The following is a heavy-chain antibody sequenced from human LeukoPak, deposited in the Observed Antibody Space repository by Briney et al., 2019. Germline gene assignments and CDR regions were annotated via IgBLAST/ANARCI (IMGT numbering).Heavy chain of an antibody. CDR3: ATSPRGYSHGYDY. CDR2: ISGSGITT. D-gene: IGHD5-18*01. V-gene: IGHV3-23*01. J-gene: IGHJ4*02. CDR1: GFTFSIYA. Sequence: PGGSLRLSCAASGFTFSIYAMSWVRQAPGKGLEWVSAISGSGITTYYADSVKGRFTISRDNSKNTLYLQMNSLTAGDTAVYYCATSPRGYSHGYDYWGQGTLVTVSS.